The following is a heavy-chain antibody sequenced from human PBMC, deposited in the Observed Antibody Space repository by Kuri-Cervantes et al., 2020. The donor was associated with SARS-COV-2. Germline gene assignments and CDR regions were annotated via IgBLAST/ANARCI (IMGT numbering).Heavy chain of an antibody. CDR3: ARSLHPTSRFYYYSLDV. CDR2: MYYSGST. CDR1: GDSIRSSY. J-gene: IGHJ6*02. V-gene: IGHV4-59*01. Sequence: SETLSLTCTVSGDSIRSSYWSWIRQPPGKGPEWIGYMYYSGSTNYNPSLKSRVTISLNTSKNHFTLRLNSVTAADAAVYYCARSLHPTSRFYYYSLDVWGQGTTVTVSS. D-gene: IGHD3-3*01.